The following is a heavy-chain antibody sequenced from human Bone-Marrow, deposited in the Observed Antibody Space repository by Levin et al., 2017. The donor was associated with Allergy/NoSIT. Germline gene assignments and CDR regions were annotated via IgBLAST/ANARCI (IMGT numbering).Heavy chain of an antibody. CDR3: ARGVRRGGTGGDAFDI. Sequence: GGSLRLSCAASGFTFSSYWMHWVRQAPGKGLVWVSRINSDGSSTSYADSVKGRFTISRDNAKNTLYLQMNSLRAEDTAVYYCARGVRRGGTGGDAFDIWGQGTMVTVSS. V-gene: IGHV3-74*01. CDR1: GFTFSSYW. D-gene: IGHD2-8*02. CDR2: INSDGSST. J-gene: IGHJ3*02.